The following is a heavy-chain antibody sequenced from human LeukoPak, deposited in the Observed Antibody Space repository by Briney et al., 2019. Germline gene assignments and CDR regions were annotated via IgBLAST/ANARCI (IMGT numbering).Heavy chain of an antibody. J-gene: IGHJ5*02. V-gene: IGHV4-34*01. CDR2: INHSGST. CDR3: ARGLSESSPSFDP. Sequence: SETLSLTCAVYGGSFSGYYWTWIRQPPGKWLELIGEINHSGSTNYNPSLKSRVTISVDTSKNQFSLKLSSVTAADTAVYYCARGLSESSPSFDPWGQGTLVTVSS. D-gene: IGHD6-19*01. CDR1: GGSFSGYY.